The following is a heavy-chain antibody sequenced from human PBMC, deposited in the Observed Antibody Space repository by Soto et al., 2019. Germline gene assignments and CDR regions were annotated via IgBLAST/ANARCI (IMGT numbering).Heavy chain of an antibody. CDR3: AKEWVYDTSGWSFDY. CDR1: GFTFSSYC. D-gene: IGHD3-22*01. V-gene: IGHV3-30*18. Sequence: GGSLRLSCAASGFTFSSYCMHWVSQAPGKGLEWVAVISDDGSNKYYADSLKGRFTISRDNSKNTLYLQMNSLRAEDTAVYYCAKEWVYDTSGWSFDYWGQGTLVTVS. J-gene: IGHJ4*02. CDR2: ISDDGSNK.